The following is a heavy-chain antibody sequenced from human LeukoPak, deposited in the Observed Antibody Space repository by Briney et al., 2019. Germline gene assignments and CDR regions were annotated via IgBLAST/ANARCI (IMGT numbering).Heavy chain of an antibody. Sequence: SETLSLTCGVSGHSINSDYYWGWIRLSPGKGLEWIGSISAGGTTFFNPSLKSRVAMSVDTSKNLFSLKLTSVTAADTAVYHCARVTMMDFDYWGQGTLVTVPS. CDR2: ISAGGTT. D-gene: IGHD3-22*01. CDR3: ARVTMMDFDY. J-gene: IGHJ4*02. CDR1: GHSINSDYY. V-gene: IGHV4-38-2*01.